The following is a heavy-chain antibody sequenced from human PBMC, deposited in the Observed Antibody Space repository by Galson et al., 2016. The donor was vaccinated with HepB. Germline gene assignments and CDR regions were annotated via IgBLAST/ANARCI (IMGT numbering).Heavy chain of an antibody. D-gene: IGHD3-10*01. CDR3: ARAPFSLYASGSYYRDYYYLDV. Sequence: TLSLTCTVSNGSISGGTYYWSWIRQDTGKGLEWIGYISYSGSTYYNPSLKSRVLISIDTSKNHFSLKLSSVTAADTAVYYCARAPFSLYASGSYYRDYYYLDVWGKGPQSPSP. CDR1: NGSISGGTYY. J-gene: IGHJ6*03. V-gene: IGHV4-31*03. CDR2: ISYSGST.